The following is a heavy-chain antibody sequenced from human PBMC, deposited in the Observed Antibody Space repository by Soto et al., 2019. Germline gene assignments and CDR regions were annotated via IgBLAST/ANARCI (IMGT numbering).Heavy chain of an antibody. Sequence: SVTIRLPYTVSGGYGSSGGFSRSWNQQAPGQGLEWSGYIYYSGSTNYNPSLKSRVTISVDTSKNQFSLKLSSVTAADTAVYYCARVLRKGWRAYYYYGIDVWGQGPTGTVAS. CDR1: GGYGSSGGFS. V-gene: IGHV4-61*08. D-gene: IGHD2-15*01. J-gene: IGHJ6*02. CDR2: IYYSGST. CDR3: ARVLRKGWRAYYYYGIDV.